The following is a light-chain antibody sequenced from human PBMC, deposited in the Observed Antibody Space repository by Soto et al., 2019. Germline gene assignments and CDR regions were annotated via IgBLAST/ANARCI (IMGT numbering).Light chain of an antibody. CDR3: SSYTSSSPIYV. CDR2: EVS. Sequence: QSVLTEPASLSGSPGQSITISCAGTISDIGGYNYVSWYQQHPGKAPKVMIYEVSNRPSGVSNRFSGSKSGNTASLTISGLQAEDEADYYCSSYTSSSPIYVYRSGTKVTVL. J-gene: IGLJ1*01. V-gene: IGLV2-14*01. CDR1: ISDIGGYNY.